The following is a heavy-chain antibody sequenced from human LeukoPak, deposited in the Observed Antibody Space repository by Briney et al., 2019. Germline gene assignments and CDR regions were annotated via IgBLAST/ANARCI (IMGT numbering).Heavy chain of an antibody. D-gene: IGHD6-19*01. CDR2: INPINGAT. V-gene: IGHV1-2*02. CDR3: ARDGGSGWSLDN. Sequence: ASVKVSCKASGYTFTVYYLHWVRQAPGQGLEWMGWINPINGATKYGQGRVTMTRDTSISTSYMELSSLKSDDTAVYYCARDGGSGWSLDNWGQGTLVTVSS. J-gene: IGHJ4*02. CDR1: GYTFTVYY.